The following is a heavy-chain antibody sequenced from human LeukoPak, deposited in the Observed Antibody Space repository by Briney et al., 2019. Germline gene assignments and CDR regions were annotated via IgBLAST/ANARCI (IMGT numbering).Heavy chain of an antibody. Sequence: ASVKVSCKASGYTFTSYDINWARQATGQGLEWMGWMNPNSGNTGYAQKFQGRVTMTRNTSITTAYMEVRSLRSEDTAVYYCARGVNGWFDPWGQGTLVTVSS. D-gene: IGHD2-8*01. V-gene: IGHV1-8*01. CDR2: MNPNSGNT. CDR1: GYTFTSYD. J-gene: IGHJ5*02. CDR3: ARGVNGWFDP.